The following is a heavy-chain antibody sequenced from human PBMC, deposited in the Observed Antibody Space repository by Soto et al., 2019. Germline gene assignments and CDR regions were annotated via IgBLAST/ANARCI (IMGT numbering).Heavy chain of an antibody. V-gene: IGHV3-7*01. CDR2: IKQDGSEK. CDR1: GFTFSSYW. CDR3: AGQGGGMDNWFDP. Sequence: EVQLVESGGGLVQPGGSLRLSCAASGFTFSSYWMSWVRQAPGKGLEWVANIKQDGSEKYYVDSVKGRFTISRDNAKNSLYLQMNSLRAEDTAVYYCAGQGGGMDNWFDPWGKGTLVTVSS. D-gene: IGHD3-16*01. J-gene: IGHJ5*02.